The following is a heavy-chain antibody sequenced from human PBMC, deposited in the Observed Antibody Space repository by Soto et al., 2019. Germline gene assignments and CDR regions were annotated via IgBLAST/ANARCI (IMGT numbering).Heavy chain of an antibody. V-gene: IGHV3-30*18. D-gene: IGHD4-4*01. CDR2: ISYDGSNK. CDR1: GFTFSSYG. CDR3: AKELQSYLGY. Sequence: QVQLVESGGGVVQPGRSLRLSCAASGFTFSSYGMHWVRQAPGKGLEWVAVISYDGSNKYYADSVKGRFTISRDNSKTTMYLQMNSLSAEDTAVYYCAKELQSYLGYWGQGTLVTVSS. J-gene: IGHJ4*02.